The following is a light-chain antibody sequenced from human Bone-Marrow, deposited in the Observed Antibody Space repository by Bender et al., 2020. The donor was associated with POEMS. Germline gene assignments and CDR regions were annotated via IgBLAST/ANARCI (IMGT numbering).Light chain of an antibody. CDR2: DVN. CDR3: SSYAGNFNVV. Sequence: QSALTQPASVSGSPGQSIAISCTGTSSDVGNYNLVSWYQQHPGEAPKLMIYDVNNRPSGVPDRFSGSKSGNTASLTVSGLQADDEADYFCSSYAGNFNVVFGGGTKLTV. CDR1: SSDVGNYNL. J-gene: IGLJ2*01. V-gene: IGLV2-14*02.